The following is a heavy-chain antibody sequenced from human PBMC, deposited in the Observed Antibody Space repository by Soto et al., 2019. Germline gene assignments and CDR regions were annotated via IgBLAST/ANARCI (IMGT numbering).Heavy chain of an antibody. CDR2: INGYNGYT. Sequence: QVQLMQSGAEVKKPGASVKVSCKASGYTFTNYGISWVRQAPGQGLEWMGWINGYNGYTNYAQKFEGRVTMATDTSTSTADMELRSLRSDDTAVYYCARDGDEEANFAPWGQGTLVTVSS. D-gene: IGHD4-17*01. CDR3: ARDGDEEANFAP. J-gene: IGHJ5*02. V-gene: IGHV1-18*01. CDR1: GYTFTNYG.